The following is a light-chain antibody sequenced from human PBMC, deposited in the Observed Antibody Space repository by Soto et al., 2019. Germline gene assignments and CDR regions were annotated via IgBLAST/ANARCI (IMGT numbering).Light chain of an antibody. CDR3: QQHDSSPRT. V-gene: IGKV3-20*01. CDR2: GAS. J-gene: IGKJ1*01. CDR1: QSVSSSY. Sequence: EIVLTQSPATLSLSPGERATLSCRASQSVSSSYLAWYQQKPGQAPRLLISGASSRAADIPDRFSGSGSGTDFTLTINRLEPEDFAVYYCQQHDSSPRTFGQGTKVDIK.